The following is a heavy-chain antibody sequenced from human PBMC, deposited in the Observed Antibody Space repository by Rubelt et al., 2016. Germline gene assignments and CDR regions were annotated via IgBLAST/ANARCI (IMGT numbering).Heavy chain of an antibody. CDR3: AKVPDSSTYYPFDY. V-gene: IGHV3-23*04. D-gene: IGHD3-22*01. CDR1: GFTFSSYA. CDR2: ISGGAYST. Sequence: EVQLVESGGGLVQPGGSLRLSCAASGFTFSSYAMSWVRQAPGKGLEWVSAISGGAYSTYYADSVKGRFTISRDNSKNTLYLQMNSLRAEDTAVYYCAKVPDSSTYYPFDYWGQGALVTVSS. J-gene: IGHJ4*02.